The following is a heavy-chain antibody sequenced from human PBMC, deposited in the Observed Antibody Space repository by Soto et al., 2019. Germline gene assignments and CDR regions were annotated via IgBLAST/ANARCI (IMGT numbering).Heavy chain of an antibody. CDR2: INSDGSST. Sequence: PGGSLRLSCAASGFTFSSYWMHWVRQAPGKGLVWVSGINSDGSSTNHADSVKGRFTISRDNAKNTLYLEMNSLRGEDTAVYHCARGIPLNFDYWGQGTLVTVSS. CDR3: ARGIPLNFDY. V-gene: IGHV3-74*01. J-gene: IGHJ4*02. CDR1: GFTFSSYW.